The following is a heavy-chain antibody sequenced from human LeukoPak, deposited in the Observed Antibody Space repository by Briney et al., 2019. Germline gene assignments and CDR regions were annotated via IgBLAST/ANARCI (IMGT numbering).Heavy chain of an antibody. Sequence: GGSLRLSCAASQFIFTYYAIHWARQAPGKGLEWVTSLSYDGGDKHYADSVKGRFTVSRDSSKNTVYLQMNGLTTADTAVYHCGKDLAGGALDVWGQGTTVTVS. V-gene: IGHV3-30-3*01. CDR1: QFIFTYYA. CDR3: GKDLAGGALDV. CDR2: LSYDGGDK. D-gene: IGHD4/OR15-4a*01. J-gene: IGHJ6*02.